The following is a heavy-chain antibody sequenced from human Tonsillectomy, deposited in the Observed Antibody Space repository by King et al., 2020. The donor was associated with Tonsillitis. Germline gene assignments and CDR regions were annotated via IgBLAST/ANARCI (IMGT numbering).Heavy chain of an antibody. CDR3: ARGINVYYYYYYMDV. J-gene: IGHJ6*03. Sequence: QLQESGPGLVKPSETLSLTCSVSGGSINSYYWSWIRQPPGKGLEWIGCIFYSGSTNYNPSLKSRFSMSVDTSKNQFSLNLISVTAADTAVYYCARGINVYYYYYYMDVWGKGTTVTVSS. CDR2: IFYSGST. V-gene: IGHV4-59*01. CDR1: GGSINSYY. D-gene: IGHD2/OR15-2a*01.